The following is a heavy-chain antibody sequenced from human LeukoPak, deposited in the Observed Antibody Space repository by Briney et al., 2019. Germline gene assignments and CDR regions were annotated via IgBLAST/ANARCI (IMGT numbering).Heavy chain of an antibody. V-gene: IGHV3-30*04. J-gene: IGHJ6*03. CDR3: ARVRVSYTAMAKYYYYMDA. CDR2: ISYDGSNK. CDR1: GFTFSSYA. D-gene: IGHD5-18*01. Sequence: GGSLRLSCAASGFTFSSYAMHWVRQAPGKGLEWVAVISYDGSNKYYADSVKGRFTISRDNSKNTLYLQMNSLRAEDTAVYYCARVRVSYTAMAKYYYYMDAWGKGTTVTVSS.